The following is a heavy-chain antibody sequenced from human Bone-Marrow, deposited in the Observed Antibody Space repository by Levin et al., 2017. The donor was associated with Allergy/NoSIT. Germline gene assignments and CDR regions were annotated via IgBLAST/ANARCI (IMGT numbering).Heavy chain of an antibody. CDR2: IDPTRGAT. V-gene: IGHV1-2*02. CDR3: ARGGASSNDY. J-gene: IGHJ4*02. D-gene: IGHD6-13*01. CDR1: GYTFRDYY. Sequence: ASVKVSCSVSGYTFRDYYIHWIRQTPGQGLEWIGWIDPTRGATQFAEKFHARVVLTRDSSISTAYMELGKLRSDDTALYYCARGGASSNDYWGQGTLVTVSS.